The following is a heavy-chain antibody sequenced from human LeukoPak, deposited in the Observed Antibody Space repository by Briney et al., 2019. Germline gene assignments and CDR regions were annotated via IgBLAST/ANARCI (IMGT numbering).Heavy chain of an antibody. CDR2: INPISGAT. Sequence: ASVKVSCKASGYTFTGYYIHWVRQTPGQGLEGMGWINPISGATNYAQKFQGRVTMTRDTSISTAYMELSRLRSDDTAVYYCARYPYYDILTGYAEGPYYFDYWGQGTLVTVSS. D-gene: IGHD3-9*01. CDR3: ARYPYYDILTGYAEGPYYFDY. J-gene: IGHJ4*02. V-gene: IGHV1-2*02. CDR1: GYTFTGYY.